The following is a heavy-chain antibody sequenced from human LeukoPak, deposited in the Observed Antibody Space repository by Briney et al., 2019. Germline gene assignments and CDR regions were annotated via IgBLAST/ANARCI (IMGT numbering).Heavy chain of an antibody. CDR3: AREYYYGSGVWFDP. V-gene: IGHV4-61*02. CDR1: GGSISSDSYY. D-gene: IGHD3-10*01. CDR2: SYTRGST. Sequence: PSETLSLTCTVSGGSISSDSYYWSWIRQPAGKGLEWIGRSYTRGSTNNNPSLKSRVTISVDTSKNQFSLKLSSVTAADTAVYYCAREYYYGSGVWFDPWGQGTLVTVSS. J-gene: IGHJ5*02.